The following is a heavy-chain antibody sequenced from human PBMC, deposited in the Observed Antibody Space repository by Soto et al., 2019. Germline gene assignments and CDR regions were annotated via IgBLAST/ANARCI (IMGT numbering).Heavy chain of an antibody. Sequence: QVQLVQSGAEVRNPESAVRVSCKASGGNFKMYAMNLVRQAPDQELKWIACFIPIFNKPRYAQQFQGRVTITVDESTITAYMELSSLRSEYTAIYYCSRSIGSGGVIGGFDYWGQGTLVTVAS. V-gene: IGHV1-69*13. D-gene: IGHD3-16*02. CDR1: GGNFKMYA. CDR2: FIPIFNKP. J-gene: IGHJ4*02. CDR3: SRSIGSGGVIGGFDY.